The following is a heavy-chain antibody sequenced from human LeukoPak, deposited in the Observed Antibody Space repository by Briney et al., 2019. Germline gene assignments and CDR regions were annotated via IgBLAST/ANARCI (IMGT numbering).Heavy chain of an antibody. D-gene: IGHD6-19*01. J-gene: IGHJ4*02. V-gene: IGHV1-2*02. CDR3: ARERHSSGWYSY. Sequence: ASVKVSCKASGYTFTGYYMHWVRQAPGQGLEWMRWINPNSGGTNYAQKFQGRVTMTRDTSISTAYMELSRLRSDDTAVYYCARERHSSGWYSYWGQGTLVTVSS. CDR2: INPNSGGT. CDR1: GYTFTGYY.